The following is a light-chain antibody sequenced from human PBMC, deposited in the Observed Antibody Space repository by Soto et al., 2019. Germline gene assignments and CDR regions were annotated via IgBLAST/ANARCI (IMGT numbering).Light chain of an antibody. V-gene: IGKV3D-20*02. CDR1: ESISSHY. J-gene: IGKJ5*01. CDR3: QQRSNAIT. Sequence: EVVLMQSPDTLSLSPGERATLSCRASESISSHYIAWYQHKPGQAPRLLIFGASTRATGIPDRFSGSWSGTDFTLTISRLEPEDFAMYYCQQRSNAITFGQGTRLEIK. CDR2: GAS.